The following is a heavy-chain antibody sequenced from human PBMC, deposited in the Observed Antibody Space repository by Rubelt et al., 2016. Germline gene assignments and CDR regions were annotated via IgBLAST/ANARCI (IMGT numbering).Heavy chain of an antibody. V-gene: IGHV3-48*03. Sequence: GKGLEWLSYITAGSRAIYYADSVKGRFTISRDNAKSSLYLQMNNLRAEDTGVYYCARCERSGGSCYFDIWGQGTMVTVSS. J-gene: IGHJ3*02. CDR2: ITAGSRAI. CDR3: ARCERSGGSCYFDI. D-gene: IGHD2-15*01.